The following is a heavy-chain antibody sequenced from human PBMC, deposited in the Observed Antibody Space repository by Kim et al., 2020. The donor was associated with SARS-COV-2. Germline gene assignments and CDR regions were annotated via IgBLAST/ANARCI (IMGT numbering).Heavy chain of an antibody. J-gene: IGHJ4*02. V-gene: IGHV3-48*03. CDR3: ARDLRVRGVIGDY. D-gene: IGHD3-10*01. Sequence: YADSVKGRFTISRDNAKNSLYLQMNSLRAEDTAVYYCARDLRVRGVIGDYWGQGTLVTVSS.